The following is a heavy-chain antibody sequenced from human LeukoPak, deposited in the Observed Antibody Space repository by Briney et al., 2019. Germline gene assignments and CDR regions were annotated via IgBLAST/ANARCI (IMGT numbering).Heavy chain of an antibody. J-gene: IGHJ4*02. CDR1: GGTFSSYA. D-gene: IGHD7-27*01. Sequence: GASVKVSCKASGGTFSSYAISWVRQAPGQGLEWMGRIIPILGIANYAQKFQGRVTITADKSTSTAYMELSSLRSEDTAVYYCARVPTGDDGYWSQGTLVTVSS. V-gene: IGHV1-69*04. CDR2: IIPILGIA. CDR3: ARVPTGDDGY.